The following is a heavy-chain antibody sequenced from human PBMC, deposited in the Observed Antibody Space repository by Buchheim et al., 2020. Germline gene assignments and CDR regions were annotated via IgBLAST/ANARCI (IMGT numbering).Heavy chain of an antibody. V-gene: IGHV3-23*01. CDR2: ISGSGGGT. CDR1: GFTFSNYA. Sequence: EVQLLESGGDLVQPGGSLRLSCAASGFTFSNYAMNWVRQAPGKGLEWVSGISGSGGGTYYADSVKGGFTISRDNSKNMLYLQVNSLRAEDTAVYYCAKVIYTSGWYALDYWGQGTL. D-gene: IGHD6-19*01. J-gene: IGHJ4*02. CDR3: AKVIYTSGWYALDY.